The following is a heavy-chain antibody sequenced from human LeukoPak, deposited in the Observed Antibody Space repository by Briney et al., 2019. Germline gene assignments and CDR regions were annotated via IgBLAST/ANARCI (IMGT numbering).Heavy chain of an antibody. CDR2: IKQDGSEK. V-gene: IGHV3-7*01. J-gene: IGHJ4*02. CDR3: AKDIHYFPSDY. CDR1: GFTFSNYW. Sequence: GGALRLSCTASGFTFSNYWMTWVRQAPWKGLEWVASIKQDGSEKQYVGSVRGRFTISRHNAKNVLDLQMDSLTAEDTALYYCAKDIHYFPSDYWGQGTLVTVSS. D-gene: IGHD3-10*01.